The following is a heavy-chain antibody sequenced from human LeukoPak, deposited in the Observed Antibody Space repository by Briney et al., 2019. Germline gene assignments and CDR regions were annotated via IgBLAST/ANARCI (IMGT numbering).Heavy chain of an antibody. CDR3: AKGSAAGRPYYFDY. Sequence: PGGSLRLSCVASGFTVSSNYMSWVRQAPGKGLEWVSVVYSGGTTYYADSVKGRFTISRDNSKNTFYLQMNSLRAEDAAVYFCAKGSAAGRPYYFDYWGQGTLVTVSS. D-gene: IGHD6-25*01. V-gene: IGHV3-53*01. CDR1: GFTVSSNY. CDR2: VYSGGTT. J-gene: IGHJ4*02.